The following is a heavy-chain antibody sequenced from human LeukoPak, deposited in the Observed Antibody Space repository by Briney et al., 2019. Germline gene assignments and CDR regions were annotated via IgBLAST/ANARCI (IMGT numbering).Heavy chain of an antibody. CDR2: ISSSGATK. CDR1: GFTFSSDE. D-gene: IGHD5-18*01. CDR3: AKRYSYGLEAVAGVN. J-gene: IGHJ4*02. V-gene: IGHV3-48*03. Sequence: GGSLRLSCAASGFTFSSDEMNWVRQAPGNGLEWISYISSSGATKYYTDSVKGRFTISRDNAKNSLYLQMNRLRAEDTAVYYCAKRYSYGLEAVAGVNWGQGTLVTVSS.